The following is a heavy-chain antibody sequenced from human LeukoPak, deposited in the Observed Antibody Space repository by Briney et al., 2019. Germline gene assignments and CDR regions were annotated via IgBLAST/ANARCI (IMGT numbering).Heavy chain of an antibody. Sequence: KSSETLSLTCTVSGGSISSSSYYWGWIRQPPGKGLEWIGSIYYSGSTYYNPSLKSRVTISVDTSKNQFSLKLSSVTAADTAVYYCARDGAGTYYYDSSGYSIDAFDIWGQGTMVTVSS. D-gene: IGHD3-22*01. V-gene: IGHV4-39*07. CDR3: ARDGAGTYYYDSSGYSIDAFDI. CDR1: GGSISSSSYY. J-gene: IGHJ3*02. CDR2: IYYSGST.